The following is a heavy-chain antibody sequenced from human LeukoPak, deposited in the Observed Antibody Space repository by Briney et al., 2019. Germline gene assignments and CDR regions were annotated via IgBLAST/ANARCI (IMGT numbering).Heavy chain of an antibody. V-gene: IGHV3-13*04. CDR1: GFTFSSYD. D-gene: IGHD3-10*01. J-gene: IGHJ4*02. CDR2: IGTAGDT. CDR3: ARAAVVRGVKSTLFDY. Sequence: PGGSLRLSCAASGFTFSSYDMHWVRQATGKGLEWVSAIGTAGDTYYPGSVKGRFTISRENAKNSLYLQMNSPRAGDTAVYYCARAAVVRGVKSTLFDYWGQGTLVTVSS.